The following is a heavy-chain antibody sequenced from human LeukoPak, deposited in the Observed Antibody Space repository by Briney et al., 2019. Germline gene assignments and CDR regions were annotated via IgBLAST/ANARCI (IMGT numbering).Heavy chain of an antibody. D-gene: IGHD3-22*01. CDR3: ARDRSDGSGYYGYYFDY. J-gene: IGHJ4*02. V-gene: IGHV4-61*08. CDR1: GGSISSGGYY. Sequence: SETLSLTCTVSGGSISSGGYYWSWIRQHPGNGLEWIGYIYYSGSTYYTPSLRSRFTITVDTSKNQFSLRLSSVTAADTAVYYCARDRSDGSGYYGYYFDYWGQGTLVSVSS. CDR2: IYYSGST.